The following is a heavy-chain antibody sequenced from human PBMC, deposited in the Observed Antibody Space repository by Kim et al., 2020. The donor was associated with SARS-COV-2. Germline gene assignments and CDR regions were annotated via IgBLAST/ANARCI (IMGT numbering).Heavy chain of an antibody. Sequence: GGSLRLSCAASGFTFSSYGMNWVRQAPGKGLEWVAVISYDGSNKYYADSVKGRFTISRDNSKNTLYLQMNSLRAEDTAVYYCSQGSRLNWFDPWGQGTLVSVSS. CDR3: SQGSRLNWFDP. J-gene: IGHJ5*02. CDR2: ISYDGSNK. D-gene: IGHD3-16*01. CDR1: GFTFSSYG. V-gene: IGHV3-33*05.